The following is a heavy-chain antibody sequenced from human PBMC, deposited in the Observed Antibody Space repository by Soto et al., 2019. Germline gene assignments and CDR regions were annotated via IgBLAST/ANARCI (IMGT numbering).Heavy chain of an antibody. CDR2: ISYDGSNK. CDR1: GFTFSSYG. J-gene: IGHJ3*02. D-gene: IGHD2-15*01. Sequence: GGSLRLSCAASGFTFSSYGMHWVRQAPGKGLEWVAVISYDGSNKYYADSVKGRFTISRDNSKNTLYLQMNSLRAEDTAVYYCAKDTWDPNLLLGYCSGGSCYSDDAFDIWGQGTMVTVSS. CDR3: AKDTWDPNLLLGYCSGGSCYSDDAFDI. V-gene: IGHV3-30*18.